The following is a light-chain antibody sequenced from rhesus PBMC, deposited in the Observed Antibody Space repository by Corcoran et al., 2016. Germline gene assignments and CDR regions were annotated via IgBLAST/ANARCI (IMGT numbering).Light chain of an antibody. CDR3: QHGCGAPFT. V-gene: IGKV1-74*01. CDR2: KSS. Sequence: DIQMTQSPSSLSASVGDRVTITCRASEYVNNFLNWYQQKPGKAPNLLIYKSSTLQSGVPSRFSGTGSVTHFTLSITGLQPEDSATYYCQHGCGAPFTFGPGTKLDIK. J-gene: IGKJ3*01. CDR1: EYVNNF.